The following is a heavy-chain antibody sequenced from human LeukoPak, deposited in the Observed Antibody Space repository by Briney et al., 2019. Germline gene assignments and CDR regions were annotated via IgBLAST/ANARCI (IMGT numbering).Heavy chain of an antibody. CDR1: GFTFSSYW. Sequence: PGGSLRLSCAASGFTFSSYWMHWVRQAPGKGLVWVSRINSDGSSTSYADSVKGRFTISRDNAKNTLYLQMNSLRAEDTAVYYCARDAPYSSGWYPDFQHWGQGTLVTVSS. CDR3: ARDAPYSSGWYPDFQH. V-gene: IGHV3-74*01. CDR2: INSDGSST. J-gene: IGHJ1*01. D-gene: IGHD6-19*01.